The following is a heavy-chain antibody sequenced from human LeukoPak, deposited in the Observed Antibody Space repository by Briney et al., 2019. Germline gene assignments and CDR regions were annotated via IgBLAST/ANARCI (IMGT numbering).Heavy chain of an antibody. CDR2: IYYSGST. Sequence: PSETLSLTCTVSGGSISSYYWSWLRQPPGKGLEWIAYIYYSGSTNYNPSLKSRVTTSVDMSKNQFSLKLTSVTAADTAVYYCARVRITMIVAIEYYFDYWGQGTLVTVSS. J-gene: IGHJ4*02. CDR1: GGSISSYY. V-gene: IGHV4-59*01. D-gene: IGHD3-22*01. CDR3: ARVRITMIVAIEYYFDY.